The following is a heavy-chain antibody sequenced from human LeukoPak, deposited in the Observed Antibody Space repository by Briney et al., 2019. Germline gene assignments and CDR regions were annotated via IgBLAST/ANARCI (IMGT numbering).Heavy chain of an antibody. Sequence: SQTLSLTCTVSGGSISSGSYYWRWDRQPAGRGREWIGRIYRRGSTNYNPSLKSRVTISVDTSKNQFSLKLSSVTAADTAVYYCARGLVTFDYWGQGTLVTVSS. CDR1: GGSISSGSYY. J-gene: IGHJ4*02. D-gene: IGHD4-23*01. V-gene: IGHV4-61*02. CDR2: IYRRGST. CDR3: ARGLVTFDY.